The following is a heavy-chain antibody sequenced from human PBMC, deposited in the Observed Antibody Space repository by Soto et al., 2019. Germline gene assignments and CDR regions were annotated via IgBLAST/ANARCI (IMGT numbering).Heavy chain of an antibody. CDR2: IIPIFGTA. J-gene: IGHJ3*02. V-gene: IGHV1-69*13. CDR1: GGTFNSYA. D-gene: IGHD2-15*01. Sequence: ASVKVSCKASGGTFNSYAISWVRQAPGQGLEWMGGIIPIFGTANYAQKFQGRVTITADESTSTAYMELSSLRSEDTAVYYCAREEVNGYCSGGSCYYDAFDIWGQGTMVTVSS. CDR3: AREEVNGYCSGGSCYYDAFDI.